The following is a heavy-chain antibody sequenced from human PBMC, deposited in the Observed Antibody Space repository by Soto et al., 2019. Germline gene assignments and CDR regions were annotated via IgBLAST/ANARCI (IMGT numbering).Heavy chain of an antibody. J-gene: IGHJ5*02. D-gene: IGHD2-15*01. Sequence: QVQLVQSGAEVKKPGSSVKVSCKASGGTFSSYAISWVRQAPGQGLEWMGGIIHIFGTANYAKKFQGRVTMTGDESTSKAYMELSSLGSEDTAVYYCARGWGDVVVVGAATQDWFDPWGQGTLVTVSS. V-gene: IGHV1-69*12. CDR1: GGTFSSYA. CDR2: IIHIFGTA. CDR3: ARGWGDVVVVGAATQDWFDP.